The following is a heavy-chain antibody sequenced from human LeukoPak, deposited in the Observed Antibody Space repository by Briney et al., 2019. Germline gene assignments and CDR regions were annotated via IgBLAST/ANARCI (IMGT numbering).Heavy chain of an antibody. V-gene: IGHV3-9*01. CDR1: GFTFDDYA. Sequence: GRSLRLSCAASGFTFDDYAMHWVRQAPGKGLEWVSGISWNSGSIGYADSVKGRFTISRDNAKNSLYLQMNSLRAEDTALYYCAKEREAAYYYDNSGYIDYWGQGTLVTVSS. CDR2: ISWNSGSI. CDR3: AKEREAAYYYDNSGYIDY. J-gene: IGHJ4*02. D-gene: IGHD3-22*01.